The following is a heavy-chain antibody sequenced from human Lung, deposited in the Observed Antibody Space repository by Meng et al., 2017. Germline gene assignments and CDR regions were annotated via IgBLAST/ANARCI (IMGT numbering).Heavy chain of an antibody. D-gene: IGHD6-19*01. V-gene: IGHV4-39*01. CDR2: IGHSGFT. CDR1: GGSISTSGYY. CDR3: VRSSAWVRTGFDP. Sequence: RLQESGPGLVKPSRALSLTGSVSGGSISTSGYYWGWFRQPPGKGLEWIGSIGHSGFTYYTPSLKSRVAVSLDTSKSQFSLMLTSVTAADTAVYYCVRSSAWVRTGFDPWGQGTLVTVSS. J-gene: IGHJ5*02.